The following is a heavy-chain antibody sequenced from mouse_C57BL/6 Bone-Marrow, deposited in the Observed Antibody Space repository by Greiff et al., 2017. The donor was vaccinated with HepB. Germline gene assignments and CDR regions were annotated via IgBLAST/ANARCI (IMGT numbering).Heavy chain of an antibody. CDR3: VYGSSYAMDY. V-gene: IGHV1-69*01. Sequence: VQLQQSGAELARPGASVKLSCKASGYTFTSYGISWVKQRPGQGLEWIGEIDPSDSYTNYNQKFKGKSTLTVDKSSSTAYMQLSSLTSEDSAVYYCVYGSSYAMDYWGQGTSVTVSS. CDR2: IDPSDSYT. D-gene: IGHD1-1*01. CDR1: GYTFTSYG. J-gene: IGHJ4*01.